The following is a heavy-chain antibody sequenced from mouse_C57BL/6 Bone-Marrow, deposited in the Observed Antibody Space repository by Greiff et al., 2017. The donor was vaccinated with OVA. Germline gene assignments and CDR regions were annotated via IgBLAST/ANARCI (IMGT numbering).Heavy chain of an antibody. CDR3: ARHYLYAMDY. D-gene: IGHD1-2*01. V-gene: IGHV1-82*01. J-gene: IGHJ4*01. CDR2: IYPGDGDT. CDR1: GYAFSSSW. Sequence: VKLQQSGPELVKPGASVKISCKASGYAFSSSWMNWVKQRPGKGLEWIGRIYPGDGDTNYNGKFKGKATLTADKSSSTAYMQLSSLTSEDSAVYFCARHYLYAMDYWGQGTSVTVSS.